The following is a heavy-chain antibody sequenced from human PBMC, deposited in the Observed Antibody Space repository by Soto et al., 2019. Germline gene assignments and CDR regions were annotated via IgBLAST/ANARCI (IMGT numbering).Heavy chain of an antibody. Sequence: SETLSLTCAIYGGSFSGFYWSWIRQPPGKGLEWIGEINDSGTTNYNPSLKSRVTISADTSKTHFSLRLTSVTAADTAVYYCGREPYVSYYGVDVWGQGTTVTVSS. D-gene: IGHD3-10*02. CDR2: INDSGTT. J-gene: IGHJ6*02. CDR3: GREPYVSYYGVDV. V-gene: IGHV4-34*01. CDR1: GGSFSGFY.